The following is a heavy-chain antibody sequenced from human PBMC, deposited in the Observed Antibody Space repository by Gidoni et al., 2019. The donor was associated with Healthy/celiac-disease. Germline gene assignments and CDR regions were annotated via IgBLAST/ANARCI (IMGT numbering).Heavy chain of an antibody. D-gene: IGHD4-17*01. CDR1: GFTFSRYA. CDR3: AKGPATVTTSGRFDY. CDR2: ISGSGGST. V-gene: IGHV3-23*01. Sequence: EVQLLESGGGLVQPGGSLRRSCAASGFTFSRYAMSWFRQAPGKGLEWVSAISGSGGSTYYADSVKGRFTISRDNSKNTLYLQMNSLRAEDTAVYYCAKGPATVTTSGRFDYWGQGTLVTVSS. J-gene: IGHJ4*02.